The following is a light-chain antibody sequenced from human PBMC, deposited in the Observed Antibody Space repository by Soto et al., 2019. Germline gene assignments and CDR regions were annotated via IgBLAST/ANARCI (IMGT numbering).Light chain of an antibody. CDR2: EAA. CDR3: QQSNNYPWT. CDR1: QYVHNY. J-gene: IGKJ1*01. Sequence: DIKMTQSPSTLSASVGDRVTITCRASQYVHNYLAWYQQKPGEAPKLLIYEAANLESGVPSRFSGSGTGTEFTLTISSLQPDDFATYYCQQSNNYPWTFGQGTRVEI. V-gene: IGKV1-5*03.